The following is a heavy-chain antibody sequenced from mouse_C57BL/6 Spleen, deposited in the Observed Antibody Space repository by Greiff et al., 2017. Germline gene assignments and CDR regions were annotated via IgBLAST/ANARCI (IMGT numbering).Heavy chain of an antibody. CDR3: ARWGVTTNYYDMDY. CDR1: GYTFTDYY. J-gene: IGHJ4*01. D-gene: IGHD2-2*01. Sequence: VQLQQSGPELVKPGASVKISCKASGYTFTDYYMNWVKQSHGKSLEWIGDINPNNGGTSYNQKFKGKATLTVDKSSSTAYMELRSLTSEDSAVYYCARWGVTTNYYDMDYWGQGTSVTVSS. CDR2: INPNNGGT. V-gene: IGHV1-26*01.